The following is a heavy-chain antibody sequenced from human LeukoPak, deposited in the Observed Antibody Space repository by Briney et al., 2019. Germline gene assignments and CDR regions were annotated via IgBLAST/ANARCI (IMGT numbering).Heavy chain of an antibody. V-gene: IGHV4-34*01. CDR3: ARQGGVLRYFDWFPYVDY. D-gene: IGHD3-9*01. Sequence: PSETLSLTCAVYGGSFSGYYWSWIRQSPGKGLEGIGEINHSGSTNYNPSLKSRVTISVDTSRNQFSLKLSSVTAADTAVHYCARQGGVLRYFDWFPYVDYWGQGTLVTVSS. CDR1: GGSFSGYY. CDR2: INHSGST. J-gene: IGHJ4*02.